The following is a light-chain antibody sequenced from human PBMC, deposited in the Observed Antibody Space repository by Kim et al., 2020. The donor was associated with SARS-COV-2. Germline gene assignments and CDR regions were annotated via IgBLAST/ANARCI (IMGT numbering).Light chain of an antibody. J-gene: IGKJ1*01. CDR3: QQYGRSLWT. Sequence: SPGESATPSCRASQSVSSSCLAWYQQTPGPAPRLLICAASRTTTGIAKSFGGGGAGTDFPLTSSRLAPEDFAVYYCQQYGRSLWTFGQGTKVEIK. V-gene: IGKV3-20*01. CDR1: QSVSSSC. CDR2: AAS.